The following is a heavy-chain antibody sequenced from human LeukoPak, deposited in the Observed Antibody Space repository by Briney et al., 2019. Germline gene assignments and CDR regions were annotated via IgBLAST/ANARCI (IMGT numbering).Heavy chain of an antibody. D-gene: IGHD6-19*01. V-gene: IGHV4-39*01. Sequence: SETLSLTCTVSGGSISSSSYYWGWIRQPPGKGLEWIGSIYYSGSTYYNPSLKSRVTISVDTSKNQFSLKLSSVTAADTAVYYCARPGYGSFDYWGRGTLVTVSS. CDR1: GGSISSSSYY. CDR2: IYYSGST. J-gene: IGHJ4*02. CDR3: ARPGYGSFDY.